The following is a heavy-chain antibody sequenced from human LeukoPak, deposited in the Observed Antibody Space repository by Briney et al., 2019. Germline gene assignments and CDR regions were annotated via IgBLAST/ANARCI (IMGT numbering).Heavy chain of an antibody. CDR2: IWYDGSNK. D-gene: IGHD1-14*01. J-gene: IGHJ6*02. Sequence: GRSLRLSCAASGFTFSSYGMHWVRQAPGKGLEWVAVIWYDGSNKYYADSVKGRFTISRDDSKNTLYLQMNSLRAEDTAVYYCARDQTASVPEPPPYYYYGMDVWGQGTTVTVSS. CDR1: GFTFSSYG. V-gene: IGHV3-33*01. CDR3: ARDQTASVPEPPPYYYYGMDV.